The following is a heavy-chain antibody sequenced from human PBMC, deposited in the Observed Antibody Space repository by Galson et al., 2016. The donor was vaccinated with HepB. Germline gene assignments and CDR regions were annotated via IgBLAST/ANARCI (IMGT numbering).Heavy chain of an antibody. CDR2: ISGSGGST. D-gene: IGHD6-13*01. J-gene: IGHJ4*02. Sequence: LRLSCAASGFTFSSYAMSWVRQAPGKGLERVSAISGSGGSTYYPDSVKGRVTISRDNFNNTLFLQMSSLTADDTAVYYCAKEVSSWYRGPFDHWGQGILVTVSS. CDR3: AKEVSSWYRGPFDH. V-gene: IGHV3-23*01. CDR1: GFTFSSYA.